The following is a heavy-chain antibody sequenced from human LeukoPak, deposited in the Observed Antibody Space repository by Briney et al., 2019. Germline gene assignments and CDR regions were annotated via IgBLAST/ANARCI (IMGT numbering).Heavy chain of an antibody. Sequence: SETLSLTCTVSGVSISSYYWSWIRQSPGKGLEWIGNFFYSGSPNYNPSLKSRVTESFDTSKTQFSLKLSSVTAADTAVYYCARVGQTVAAGTYDYWGQGTLVTVSS. J-gene: IGHJ4*02. CDR2: FFYSGSP. CDR1: GVSISSYY. D-gene: IGHD6-13*01. CDR3: ARVGQTVAAGTYDY. V-gene: IGHV4-59*08.